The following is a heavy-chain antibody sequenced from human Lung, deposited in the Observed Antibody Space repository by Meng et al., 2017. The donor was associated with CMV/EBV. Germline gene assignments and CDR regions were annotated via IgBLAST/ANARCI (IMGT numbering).Heavy chain of an antibody. CDR3: ARARSPTHVDY. V-gene: IGHV3-13*01. Sequence: GGSLRLSCTASGFTFSTYDFHWVRQPTGKGLEWVSSIGTVGDTYSIGSVKGRFIISREDAKNSVYLQMNGLRDGDTGLYYCARARSPTHVDYLGQRALVTVSS. CDR1: GFTFSTYD. J-gene: IGHJ4*02. CDR2: IGTVGDT.